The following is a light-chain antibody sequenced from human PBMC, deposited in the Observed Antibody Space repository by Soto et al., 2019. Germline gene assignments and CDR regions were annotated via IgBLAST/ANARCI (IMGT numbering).Light chain of an antibody. CDR3: QQSGSSPLT. Sequence: EIVVTQSPCTLSLSPVERSTLSCRASQSVSNNYLAWYQQKPGQAPRLLIYGASSRATGIPDRFSGSGSATDFTLTISRLEPEDFAVYFCQQSGSSPLTFGGGTKVDIK. V-gene: IGKV3-20*01. CDR1: QSVSNNY. CDR2: GAS. J-gene: IGKJ4*01.